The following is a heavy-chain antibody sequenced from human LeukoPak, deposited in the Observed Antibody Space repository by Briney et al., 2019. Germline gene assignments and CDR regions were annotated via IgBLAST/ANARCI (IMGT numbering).Heavy chain of an antibody. CDR1: GFTFSSYA. CDR2: ISYDGSNK. J-gene: IGHJ4*02. Sequence: GGSLRLSCAASGFTFSSYAMHWVRQAPGKGLEWVAVISYDGSNKYYADSVKGRFTISRDNSKNTLYLQMNSLRAEDTAVYYCARESGAYYFDYWGQGTLVTVSS. D-gene: IGHD3-10*01. V-gene: IGHV3-30-3*01. CDR3: ARESGAYYFDY.